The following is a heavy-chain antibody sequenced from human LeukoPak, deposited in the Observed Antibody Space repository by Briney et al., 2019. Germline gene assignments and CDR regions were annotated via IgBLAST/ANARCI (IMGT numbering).Heavy chain of an antibody. J-gene: IGHJ4*02. CDR2: INGNSGDT. CDR1: GYTFTGYY. V-gene: IGHV1-2*02. CDR3: ARDGDTPMVDFDY. D-gene: IGHD5-18*01. Sequence: GASVKVSCKASGYTFTGYYTYWVRQAPGQGLEWMGWINGNSGDTKYAQKFQGRVTMTRDTSINTVYMELSGLRSDDTAVYYCARDGDTPMVDFDYWGQGTLVTVSS.